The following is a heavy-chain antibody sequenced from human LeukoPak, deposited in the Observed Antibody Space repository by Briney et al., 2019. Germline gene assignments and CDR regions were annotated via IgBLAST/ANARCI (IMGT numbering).Heavy chain of an antibody. CDR1: GGSMSSGDYY. J-gene: IGHJ1*01. CDR2: IYYSGST. V-gene: IGHV4-30-4*02. D-gene: IGHD3-10*01. CDR3: AREGFYGSGSSFQH. Sequence: SETLSLTCTVSGGSMSSGDYYWSWIRQPPGKGLEWIGYIYYSGSTYYNPSLKSRVTISVDTSKNQFSLKLSSVTAADTAVYYCAREGFYGSGSSFQHWGQGTLVTVSS.